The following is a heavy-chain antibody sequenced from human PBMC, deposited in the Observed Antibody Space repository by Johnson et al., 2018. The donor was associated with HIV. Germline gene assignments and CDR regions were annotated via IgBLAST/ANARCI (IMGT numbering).Heavy chain of an antibody. Sequence: QVQLVESGGGVVQPGRSLRLSCAASGFTFSSYAMHWVRQALGKGLEWVAVISYDGSNKYYADSVKGRFTISSDNSKNTLYLQMNSLRAEDTAVYYCATSLYYYDSSGFSFDAFDIWGQGTLVTVSS. J-gene: IGHJ3*02. CDR1: GFTFSSYA. V-gene: IGHV3-30*04. CDR2: ISYDGSNK. CDR3: ATSLYYYDSSGFSFDAFDI. D-gene: IGHD3-22*01.